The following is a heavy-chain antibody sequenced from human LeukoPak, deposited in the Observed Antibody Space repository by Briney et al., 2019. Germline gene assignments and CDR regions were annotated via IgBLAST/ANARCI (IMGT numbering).Heavy chain of an antibody. CDR2: IRYDGSNK. CDR3: VRENSWYFDY. Sequence: GGSLTLPCAASGFTFNSFGMHWVRQAPGKGLEWVAFIRYDGSNKYYADSVKGRFTISRDSAKNSLYLQMTSLRAEDTAVYYCVRENSWYFDYWGQGALVTVSS. V-gene: IGHV3-30*02. D-gene: IGHD6-13*01. CDR1: GFTFNSFG. J-gene: IGHJ4*02.